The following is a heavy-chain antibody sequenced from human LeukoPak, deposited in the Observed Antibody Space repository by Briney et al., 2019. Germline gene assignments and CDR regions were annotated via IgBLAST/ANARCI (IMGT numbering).Heavy chain of an antibody. CDR2: FDPEDGET. Sequence: ASVKVSCKVSGYTLTELSMHWVRQAPGKGLEWMGGFDPEDGETIYAQKFQGRVTMTEDTSTDTAYMELSSLRSEDTAVYYCATLDDFWSGSHEESYYYYYMDVWGKGTTVTVSS. V-gene: IGHV1-24*01. J-gene: IGHJ6*03. D-gene: IGHD3-3*01. CDR3: ATLDDFWSGSHEESYYYYYMDV. CDR1: GYTLTELS.